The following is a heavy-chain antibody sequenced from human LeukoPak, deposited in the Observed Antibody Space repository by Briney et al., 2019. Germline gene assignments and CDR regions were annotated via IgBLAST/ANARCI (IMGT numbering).Heavy chain of an antibody. CDR3: AGGGRNSGYDYDY. CDR1: GFTFSSYS. V-gene: IGHV3-21*01. Sequence: GGSLRLSCAASGFTFSSYSMNWVRQAPGKGLEWVSSISSSSSYIYYADSVKGRFTISRDNAKNSLYLQMNSLRAEDTAVYYCAGGGRNSGYDYDYWGQGTLVTVSS. D-gene: IGHD5-12*01. J-gene: IGHJ4*02. CDR2: ISSSSSYI.